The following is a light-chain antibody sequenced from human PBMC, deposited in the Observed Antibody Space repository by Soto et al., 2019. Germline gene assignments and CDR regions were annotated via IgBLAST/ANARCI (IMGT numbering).Light chain of an antibody. CDR1: ISYVGGYNY. CDR3: SSYTSSSTLEV. J-gene: IGLJ1*01. Sequence: QSLVTHPASVSGSPGHSITISCTGTISYVGGYNYVSCYQQHPGKAPKLMIYELSNRPSGVSNRFSGSKSGNTPSLTISGLKAEDEADYYCSSYTSSSTLEVFGTWTKVTVL. V-gene: IGLV2-14*01. CDR2: ELS.